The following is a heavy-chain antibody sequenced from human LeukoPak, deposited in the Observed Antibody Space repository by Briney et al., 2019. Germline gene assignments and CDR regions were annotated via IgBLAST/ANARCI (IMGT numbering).Heavy chain of an antibody. Sequence: GGSLRLSCAASGFTVGSNYMSWVRQAPGKGLEWVSVIYSGGSTYYADSVKGRFTISRDNSKNTLYLQMNSLRAEDTAVYYCARPQYGASDYWGQGTLVSVSS. CDR2: IYSGGST. J-gene: IGHJ4*02. V-gene: IGHV3-66*01. CDR3: ARPQYGASDY. D-gene: IGHD3-10*01. CDR1: GFTVGSNY.